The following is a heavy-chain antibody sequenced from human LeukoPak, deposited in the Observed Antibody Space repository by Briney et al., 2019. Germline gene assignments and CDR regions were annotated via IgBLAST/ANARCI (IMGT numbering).Heavy chain of an antibody. J-gene: IGHJ4*02. CDR1: GFTFSNAW. Sequence: GGSLRLSCAASGFTFSNAWMSWVRQAPGKGLEWVGRIKSKTDGGTTDYAAPVKGRFTISRDDSKNTLYLQMNSLKTEDTAVYCCGMGELDYFDYWGQGTLVTVSS. D-gene: IGHD1-26*01. V-gene: IGHV3-15*01. CDR2: IKSKTDGGTT. CDR3: GMGELDYFDY.